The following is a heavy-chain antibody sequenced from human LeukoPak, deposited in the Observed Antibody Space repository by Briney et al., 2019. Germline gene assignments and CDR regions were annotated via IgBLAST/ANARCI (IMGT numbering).Heavy chain of an antibody. CDR3: ARDDYDFWSGYSAAY. D-gene: IGHD3-3*01. J-gene: IGHJ4*02. V-gene: IGHV3-7*01. CDR1: GFTFSSYW. CDR2: IKQDGSEK. Sequence: GGSLRLSCAASGFTFSSYWMSWVRQAPGKGLEWVANIKQDGSEKYYVDSVKGRFTISRDNAKNSLYLQMNSPRAEDTAVYYCARDDYDFWSGYSAAYWGQGTLVTVSS.